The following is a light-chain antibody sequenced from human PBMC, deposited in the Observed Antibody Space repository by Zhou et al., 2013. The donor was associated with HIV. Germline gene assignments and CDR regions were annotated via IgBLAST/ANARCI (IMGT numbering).Light chain of an antibody. J-gene: IGKJ1*01. Sequence: EIVMTQSPATLSVSPGERATLSCRASQSVSSNLAWYQQKPGQAPRLLIYGASTRATGIPARFSGSGSGTEFTLTISSMQSEDFATYYCQQYHTHWTFGQGTKVEIK. CDR3: QQYHTHWT. V-gene: IGKV3-15*01. CDR1: QSVSSN. CDR2: GAS.